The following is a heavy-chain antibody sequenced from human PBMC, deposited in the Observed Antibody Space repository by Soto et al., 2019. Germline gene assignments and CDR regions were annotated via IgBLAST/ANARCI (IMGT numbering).Heavy chain of an antibody. CDR1: GYTLTELS. D-gene: IGHD2-21*02. V-gene: IGHV1-46*01. Sequence: GASVKVSCKVSGYTLTELSMHWVRQAPGQGLEWMGIINPSGGSTSYAQKFQGRVTMTRDTSTSTVYMELSSLRSEDTAVYYCARDSPYCGGDCYSRDWYFDLWGRGTRVTVSS. J-gene: IGHJ2*01. CDR2: INPSGGST. CDR3: ARDSPYCGGDCYSRDWYFDL.